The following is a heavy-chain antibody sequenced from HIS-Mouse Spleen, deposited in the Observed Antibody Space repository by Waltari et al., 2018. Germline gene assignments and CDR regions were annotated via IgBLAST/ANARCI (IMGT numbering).Heavy chain of an antibody. CDR2: INSDGSST. CDR3: ARVGRAYSSLYYFDY. CDR1: GFTCSSTW. D-gene: IGHD6-6*01. Sequence: EVQLVESGGGLVQPGGSLRLHCAASGFTCSSTWMNWVRQAPGKGLVWVSRINSDGSSTSYADSVKGRFTISRDNAKNTLYLQMNSLRAEDTAVYYCARVGRAYSSLYYFDYWGQGTLVTVSS. V-gene: IGHV3-74*01. J-gene: IGHJ4*02.